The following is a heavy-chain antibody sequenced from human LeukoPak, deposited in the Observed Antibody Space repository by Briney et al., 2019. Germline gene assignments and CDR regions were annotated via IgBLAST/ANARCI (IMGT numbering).Heavy chain of an antibody. CDR3: AKPLGVDRLLAATDV. D-gene: IGHD3-10*01. Sequence: PGGFPRLSCAASGFTFSSYAMSWVRQAPGKGVEWVSAISGSGGSTYYADSVKGRFTISRDNSKNTLYLQMNSLRAEDTAVYYCAKPLGVDRLLAATDVWGQGTTVTVSS. CDR2: ISGSGGST. CDR1: GFTFSSYA. J-gene: IGHJ6*02. V-gene: IGHV3-23*01.